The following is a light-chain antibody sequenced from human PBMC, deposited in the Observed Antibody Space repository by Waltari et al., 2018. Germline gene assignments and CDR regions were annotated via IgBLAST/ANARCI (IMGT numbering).Light chain of an antibody. J-gene: IGLJ3*02. CDR1: SSDIGVYNL. Sequence: QSALTQPASASGSPGQSITISCTGTSSDIGVYNLVSWYQQHPGKAPKVIIYGVTERPSDVSDRYTGTKSANTASQTISGLRAEDESDYYCCSYADETTSVYSGRTKVTVL. V-gene: IGLV2-23*02. CDR2: GVT. CDR3: CSYADETTSV.